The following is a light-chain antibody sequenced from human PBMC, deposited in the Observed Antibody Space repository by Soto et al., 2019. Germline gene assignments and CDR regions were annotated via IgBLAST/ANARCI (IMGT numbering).Light chain of an antibody. V-gene: IGKV3-20*01. CDR2: GAS. CDR1: QSVSSNF. Sequence: IVLTQSPGTLSFSPGERATLSCRASQSVSSNFVAWYQEKPGQAPRLLIYGASSRATGIPDRFRGSGSGTEFTLTISRLEPEDFEVYYCQQYGSSRITFGQGTRLEI. J-gene: IGKJ5*01. CDR3: QQYGSSRIT.